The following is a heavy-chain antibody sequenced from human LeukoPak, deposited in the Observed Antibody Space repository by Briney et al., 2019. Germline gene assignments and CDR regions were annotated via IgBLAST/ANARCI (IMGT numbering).Heavy chain of an antibody. V-gene: IGHV1-46*01. J-gene: IGHJ4*02. CDR3: ARGRGRGNPKLDFDY. Sequence: ASVKVSCKASGYTFTSYYMHWVRQAPGQGLEWMGIINPSGGSTSYAQKFQGRVTMTRDMSTSTVYMELSSLRSEDTAVYYCARGRGRGNPKLDFDYWGQGTLVTVSS. CDR2: INPSGGST. CDR1: GYTFTSYY. D-gene: IGHD1-26*01.